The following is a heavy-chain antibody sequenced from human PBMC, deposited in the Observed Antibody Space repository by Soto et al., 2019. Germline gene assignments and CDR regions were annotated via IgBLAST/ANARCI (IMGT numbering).Heavy chain of an antibody. Sequence: GASVKVSCKASGGTFSSYAISWVRQAPGQGLEWMGGIIPIFGTANYAQKFQGRVTITADESTSTAYMELSSLRSEDTAVYYCAREVEVAAVYYGMDVWGRGTTVTVSS. CDR1: GGTFSSYA. CDR3: AREVEVAAVYYGMDV. J-gene: IGHJ6*02. V-gene: IGHV1-69*13. CDR2: IIPIFGTA. D-gene: IGHD6-13*01.